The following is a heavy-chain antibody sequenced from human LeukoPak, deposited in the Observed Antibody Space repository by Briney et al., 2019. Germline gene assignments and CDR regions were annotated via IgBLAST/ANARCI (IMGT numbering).Heavy chain of an antibody. Sequence: GGSLRLSCAASGFTFSDHYMSWIRQAPGKGLEWVSYISSSSSYTNSADSVKGRFTISRDNAKNSLYLQMNSLRAEDTAVYYCARDGYSYGNVDYWGQGTLVTVSS. CDR2: ISSSSSYT. J-gene: IGHJ4*02. D-gene: IGHD5-18*01. CDR1: GFTFSDHY. CDR3: ARDGYSYGNVDY. V-gene: IGHV3-11*05.